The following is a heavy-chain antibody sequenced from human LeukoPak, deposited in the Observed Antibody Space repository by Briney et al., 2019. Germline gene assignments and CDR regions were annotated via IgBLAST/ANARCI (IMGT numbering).Heavy chain of an antibody. CDR3: ARGADSSGLFDY. V-gene: IGHV4-59*01. J-gene: IGHJ4*02. D-gene: IGHD3-22*01. CDR2: ISYTGST. Sequence: PSETLSLTCSVSSGSISGSYWIWIREPPGKGLEYIGYISYTGSTNYNPSLKSRVTISVDTSKNQFSLKLSSVTAADTAVYYCARGADSSGLFDYWGQGTLVTVSS. CDR1: SGSISGSY.